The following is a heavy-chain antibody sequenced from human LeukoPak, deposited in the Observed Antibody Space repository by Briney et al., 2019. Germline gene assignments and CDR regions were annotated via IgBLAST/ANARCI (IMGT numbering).Heavy chain of an antibody. V-gene: IGHV1-58*01. CDR1: GFTFTTSA. CDR2: IVVGSGYT. Sequence: ASVKVSCKASGFTFTTSAVHWVRQARGQRLEWIGWIVVGSGYTNFARSFQERVTFTRDMSTGTAYMELSSLRSEDTAVYYCAADLLPTDPYNWFDPWGQGSLVTVSS. D-gene: IGHD2-2*01. CDR3: AADLLPTDPYNWFDP. J-gene: IGHJ5*02.